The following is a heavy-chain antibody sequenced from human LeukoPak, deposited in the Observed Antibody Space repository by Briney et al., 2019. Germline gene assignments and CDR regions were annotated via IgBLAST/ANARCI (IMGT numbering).Heavy chain of an antibody. J-gene: IGHJ4*02. CDR1: GFTFSSYA. V-gene: IGHV3-23*01. D-gene: IGHD5-18*01. CDR2: IRGSGGST. Sequence: AGSLTLSCAAAGFTFSSYAMSWLRQAPGKGLEWVSAIRGSGGSTYYADSVKGRFTISRDNSKNTLYLQMNSLRAEDTAVYYCAKDPGGYSYGPQLDYWGQGTLVTVSS. CDR3: AKDPGGYSYGPQLDY.